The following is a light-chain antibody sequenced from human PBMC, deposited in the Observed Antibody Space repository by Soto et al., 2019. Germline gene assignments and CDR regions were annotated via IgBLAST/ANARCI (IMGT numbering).Light chain of an antibody. CDR1: QTITRY. V-gene: IGKV1-39*01. J-gene: IGKJ1*01. Sequence: DIQMTQSPSSLSASVGDRFTISCRASQTITRYLNWYQQSPGKAPNLLIYAASSLQSGVPSRFSGSGSGTEFALTINSLQSEDSAVYFCQQFNVWHRTFGQGTKVDI. CDR2: AAS. CDR3: QQFNVWHRT.